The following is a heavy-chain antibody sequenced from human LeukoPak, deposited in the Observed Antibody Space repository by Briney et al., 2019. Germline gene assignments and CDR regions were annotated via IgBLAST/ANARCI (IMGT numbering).Heavy chain of an antibody. V-gene: IGHV3-30*04. CDR3: ARDRGSSWWDAFDI. Sequence: PGGSLRLSCAACGFTFSSYAMHWVRQAPGKGLEWVAVISYDGSNKYYADSVKGRFTISRDNAKNSLYLQMNSLRAEDTAVYYCARDRGSSWWDAFDIWGQGTMVTVSS. D-gene: IGHD6-13*01. CDR1: GFTFSSYA. CDR2: ISYDGSNK. J-gene: IGHJ3*02.